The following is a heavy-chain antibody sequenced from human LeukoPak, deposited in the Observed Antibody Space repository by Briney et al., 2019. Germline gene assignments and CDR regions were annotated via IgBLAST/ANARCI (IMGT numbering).Heavy chain of an antibody. V-gene: IGHV1-46*01. CDR2: INPSGGST. J-gene: IGHJ4*02. D-gene: IGHD3-22*01. CDR3: ARDVASSGYYWD. CDR1: GYTFTSCY. Sequence: GASVTVSCKASGYTFTSCYMHWVRQAPGQGVEWMGIINPSGGSTSYAQRFQGRVTMTRETSTSTVYMELSNLKSDDTAVYYCARDVASSGYYWDWGQGTLVTVSS.